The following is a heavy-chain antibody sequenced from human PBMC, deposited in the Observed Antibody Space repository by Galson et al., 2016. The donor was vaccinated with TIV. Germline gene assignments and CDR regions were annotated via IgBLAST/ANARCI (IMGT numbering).Heavy chain of an antibody. CDR1: GFTFSSYG. Sequence: SLRLSCATSGFTFSSYGIHWGRQAPGKGLERVAFIRYDGSNKYYADSVKGRFTTSRDNSKNTVYLQMNDRRAEDTALYCCAKDSTTTLYYMDVWGKGTTVTVSS. J-gene: IGHJ6*03. CDR3: AKDSTTTLYYMDV. D-gene: IGHD4-17*01. CDR2: IRYDGSNK. V-gene: IGHV3-30*02.